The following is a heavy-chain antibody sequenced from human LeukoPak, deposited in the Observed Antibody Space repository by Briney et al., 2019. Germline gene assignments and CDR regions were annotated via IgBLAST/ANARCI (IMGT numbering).Heavy chain of an antibody. Sequence: PSGTLSLTCAVSGGSISSNNWWNWVRQPPGKGLEWIGEIYHSGSTNSSPSLKSRVTISVDKSKNQFSLKLNSVSAADTAVYYCARGLGAREVGYWGQGTLVTVSS. V-gene: IGHV4-4*02. D-gene: IGHD1-26*01. J-gene: IGHJ4*02. CDR3: ARGLGAREVGY. CDR2: IYHSGST. CDR1: GGSISSNNW.